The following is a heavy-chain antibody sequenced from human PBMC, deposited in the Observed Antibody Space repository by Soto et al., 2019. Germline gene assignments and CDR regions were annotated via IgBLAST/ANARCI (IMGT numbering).Heavy chain of an antibody. J-gene: IGHJ6*03. V-gene: IGHV3-15*01. CDR1: GFTFSNAW. D-gene: IGHD3-10*01. Sequence: GGSLRLSCAASGFTFSNAWMSWVRQAPGKGLEWVGRIKSKTDGGTTDYAAPVKGRFTISRDDSKNTLYLQMNSLKTEDTAVYYCTTGTVIPSGVYYYYMDVWGKGTTVTVSS. CDR2: IKSKTDGGTT. CDR3: TTGTVIPSGVYYYYMDV.